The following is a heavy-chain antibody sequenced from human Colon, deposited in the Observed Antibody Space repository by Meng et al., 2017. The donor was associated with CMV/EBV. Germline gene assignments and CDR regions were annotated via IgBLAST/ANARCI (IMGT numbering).Heavy chain of an antibody. D-gene: IGHD1-7*01. CDR3: AKIRETKKDY. Sequence: AGSRVVRDRPLAHRFVPVEGTRITFSGYCLQWDRQVPGKGLDWVASITHDQSKEYYADPLQDRFTLYRDNFKNTPYLQINSLRAEDTAIYYWAKIRETKKDYWGQGTLVTVSS. CDR2: ITHDQSKE. J-gene: IGHJ4*02. CDR1: RITFSGYC. V-gene: IGHV3-30*18.